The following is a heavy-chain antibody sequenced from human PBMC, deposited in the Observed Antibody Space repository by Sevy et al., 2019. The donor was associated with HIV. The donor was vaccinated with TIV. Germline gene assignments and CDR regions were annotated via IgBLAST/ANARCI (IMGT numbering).Heavy chain of an antibody. Sequence: SGPTLVKPTQTLTLTCTFSGFSLSTSGMRVSWIRQPPGKALEWLARIDWDDDKFYSTSLKTRLTISKDTSKNLVVLTMANIDPDDKTTDYCARTNVTTLPYYFGHLGQGTLVTVSS. CDR3: ARTNVTTLPYYFGH. V-gene: IGHV2-70*04. D-gene: IGHD4-17*01. J-gene: IGHJ4*02. CDR1: GFSLSTSGMR. CDR2: IDWDDDK.